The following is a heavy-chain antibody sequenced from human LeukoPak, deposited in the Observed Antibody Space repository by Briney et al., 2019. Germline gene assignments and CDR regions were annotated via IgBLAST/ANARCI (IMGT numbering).Heavy chain of an antibody. V-gene: IGHV3-30-3*01. D-gene: IGHD5-24*01. CDR1: GFTFSNYA. CDR3: ARARFGYNRGPFDY. Sequence: GGSLRLSCAASGFTFSNYAMHWVRQAPGKGLEWVAFISDDGSNKHYADSVKGRFTISRDNSKNTLYLQMNSLRPEDTAVYYCARARFGYNRGPFDYWGQGILVTVSS. CDR2: ISDDGSNK. J-gene: IGHJ4*02.